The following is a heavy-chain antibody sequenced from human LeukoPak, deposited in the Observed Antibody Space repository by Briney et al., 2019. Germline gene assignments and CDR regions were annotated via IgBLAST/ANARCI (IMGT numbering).Heavy chain of an antibody. CDR1: RFTLRTYW. J-gene: IGHJ4*02. CDR2: IKQDGSQE. CDR3: ARGVPYDSWSGPHYSDY. V-gene: IGHV3-7*01. D-gene: IGHD3-3*01. Sequence: GGSLRLSCAVSRFTLRTYWMSWVRQAPGKGLEWVAHIKQDGSQEYYVDSVKGRFTISRDSAKNSLYLQMNSLRAEDTAVYYCARGVPYDSWSGPHYSDYWGQGTLVTVSS.